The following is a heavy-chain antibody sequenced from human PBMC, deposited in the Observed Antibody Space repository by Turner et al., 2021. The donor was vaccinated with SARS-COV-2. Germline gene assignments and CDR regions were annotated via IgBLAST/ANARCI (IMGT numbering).Heavy chain of an antibody. Sequence: QAQLQQSGAGAKKPGSSVKVACKAAGGTFSSYATRWVRQAPGQGLEWIGGIIPILGIANYAQKFQGRVTITADKSTSTAYMELCSLRSENTAVYYCARDYGDSPLGYWGQGTLVTVSS. J-gene: IGHJ4*02. CDR2: IIPILGIA. CDR1: GGTFSSYA. V-gene: IGHV1-69*10. D-gene: IGHD4-17*01. CDR3: ARDYGDSPLGY.